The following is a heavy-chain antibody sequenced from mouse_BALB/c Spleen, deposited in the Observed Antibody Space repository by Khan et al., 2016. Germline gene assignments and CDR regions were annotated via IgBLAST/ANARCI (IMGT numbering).Heavy chain of an antibody. D-gene: IGHD2-1*01. J-gene: IGHJ1*01. CDR1: GYTFTTAG. CDR2: INTHSGVP. V-gene: IGHV9-4*02. Sequence: QIQLVQSGPELKKPGETVRISCKASGYTFTTAGMQWVQKMPGKGLKWIGWINTHSGVPKYAEDFKGRFAFSLETSASTASLQISNLKNEDTATYFCARCGNFFHWYFDDWGAGTTVTVSS. CDR3: ARCGNFFHWYFDD.